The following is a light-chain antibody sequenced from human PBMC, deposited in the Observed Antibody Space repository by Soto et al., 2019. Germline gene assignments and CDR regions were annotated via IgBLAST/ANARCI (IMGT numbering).Light chain of an antibody. CDR2: SNN. Sequence: QSVLTQPPSASGTPGQRVTISCSGSSSNIGSNTVNWYQQLPGTDPKLLIYSNNQRPSGVPYRCSGSKSGTSASLAISGLQSEDEADYYCAAWDDSLNGSWVFGGGTKLTVL. CDR1: SSNIGSNT. CDR3: AAWDDSLNGSWV. J-gene: IGLJ3*02. V-gene: IGLV1-44*01.